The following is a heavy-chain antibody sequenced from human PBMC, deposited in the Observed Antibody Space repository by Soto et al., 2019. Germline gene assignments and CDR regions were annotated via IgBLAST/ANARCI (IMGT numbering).Heavy chain of an antibody. CDR3: ARDIGGGSGYADYFDP. J-gene: IGHJ5*02. CDR2: MNPNSGNT. CDR1: GYTFTSHD. V-gene: IGHV1-8*01. D-gene: IGHD2-15*01. Sequence: QVQLVQSGAEVKKPGASVKVSCKASGYTFTSHDINWVRQATGQRPEWMGWMNPNSGNTGYAQKFQGRVTMTRDTSISTAYMELSSLTSEDTAIYFCARDIGGGSGYADYFDPWGQGTLVTVSS.